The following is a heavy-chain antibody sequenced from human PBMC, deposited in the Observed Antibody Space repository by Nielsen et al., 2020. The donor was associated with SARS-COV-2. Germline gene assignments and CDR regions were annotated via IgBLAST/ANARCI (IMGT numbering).Heavy chain of an antibody. CDR2: INTNTGNP. J-gene: IGHJ5*02. CDR1: GYTFTSYG. Sequence: ASVKVSCKASGYTFTSYGISWVRQAPGQGLEWMGWINTNTGNPTYAQGFTGRFVFSLDTSVSTAYLQISSLKAEDTAVYYCARLGRITMVRGVMTRFDPWGQGTLVTVSS. CDR3: ARLGRITMVRGVMTRFDP. D-gene: IGHD3-10*01. V-gene: IGHV7-4-1*02.